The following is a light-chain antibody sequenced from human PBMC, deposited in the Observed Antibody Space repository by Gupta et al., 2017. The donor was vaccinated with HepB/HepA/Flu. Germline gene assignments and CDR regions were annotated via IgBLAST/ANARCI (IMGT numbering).Light chain of an antibody. J-gene: IGKJ4*01. V-gene: IGKV2-30*01. CDR2: RVS. CDR1: QNLLFSDGNTF. CDR3: VQGTHGPLS. Sequence: DAVLTRSPLSLPVTLGQSASISCRSSQNLLFSDGNTFLHWYQQRPGQSPRRLIYRVSNRDSGVPDRFSGSGSGTDFTLKISRVEAEDIGVYYCVQGTHGPLSFGGGTKVEIK.